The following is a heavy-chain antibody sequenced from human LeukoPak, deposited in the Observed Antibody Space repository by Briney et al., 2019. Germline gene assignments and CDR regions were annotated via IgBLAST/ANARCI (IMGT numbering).Heavy chain of an antibody. J-gene: IGHJ4*02. Sequence: SVKVSCKASGGTFSSYAISWVRQAPGQGLEWMGGIIPIFGTANYAQKFQGRVTITTEESTSTAYMELSSLRSEDTAVYYCASHPRDGYSFDYWGQGTLVTVSS. CDR3: ASHPRDGYSFDY. CDR2: IIPIFGTA. D-gene: IGHD5-24*01. CDR1: GGTFSSYA. V-gene: IGHV1-69*05.